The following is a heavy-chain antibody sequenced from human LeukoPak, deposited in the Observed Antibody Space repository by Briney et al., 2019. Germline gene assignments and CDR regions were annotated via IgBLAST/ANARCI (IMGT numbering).Heavy chain of an antibody. CDR2: ISYDGNNK. CDR1: GFSFSNYG. CDR3: ARYDARYGMDV. V-gene: IGHV3-30*19. J-gene: IGHJ6*02. D-gene: IGHD1-1*01. Sequence: GGSLRLSCAASGFSFSNYGMHWLRQATGQGLEWVAVISYDGNNKYYADSVKGRFTISRDNSRNTLYLQMNSLRAEDTAVYYCARYDARYGMDVWGQGTTVTVSS.